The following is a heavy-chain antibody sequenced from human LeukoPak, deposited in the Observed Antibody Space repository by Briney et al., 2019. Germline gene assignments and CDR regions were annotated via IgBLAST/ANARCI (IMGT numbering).Heavy chain of an antibody. CDR3: ARHLGATVNTLYYFDY. Sequence: GESLKISCKGSAYSFTSYWIGWVRQTPGKGLEWMGIIYPGDSDTRYSPSFQGQVTISADKSISTAYLQWSSLKASDTAMYYCARHLGATVNTLYYFDYWGQGTLVTVSS. J-gene: IGHJ4*02. V-gene: IGHV5-51*01. CDR2: IYPGDSDT. D-gene: IGHD4-17*01. CDR1: AYSFTSYW.